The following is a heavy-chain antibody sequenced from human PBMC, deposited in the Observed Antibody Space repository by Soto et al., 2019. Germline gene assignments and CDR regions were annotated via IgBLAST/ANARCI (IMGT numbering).Heavy chain of an antibody. D-gene: IGHD6-19*01. CDR1: GFTFSSYG. CDR2: IWYDGSNK. V-gene: IGHV3-33*01. J-gene: IGHJ4*02. CDR3: ARDAVYSILAGTLDY. Sequence: GGSLRLSCAASGFTFSSYGMHWVRQAQGKGLEGVAVIWYDGSNKYYADSVKGRFTISRDNSKNTLYLHMNSFRAEDTAVYYCARDAVYSILAGTLDYWGQGTLVTVSS.